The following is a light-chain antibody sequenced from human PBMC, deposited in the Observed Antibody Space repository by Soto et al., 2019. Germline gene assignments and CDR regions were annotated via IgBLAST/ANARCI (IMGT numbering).Light chain of an antibody. J-gene: IGLJ2*01. V-gene: IGLV1-51*01. CDR1: SSNIGNNY. Sequence: QSVLTQPPSVSAAPGQKVTISCSGSSSNIGNNYVSWYQQLPGTAPKLLIFDNNKRPSGIPARFSGSKSGTSATLSITGLQTGDEADYYCGTWDSSLSVLLFGGGTKLTVL. CDR3: GTWDSSLSVLL. CDR2: DNN.